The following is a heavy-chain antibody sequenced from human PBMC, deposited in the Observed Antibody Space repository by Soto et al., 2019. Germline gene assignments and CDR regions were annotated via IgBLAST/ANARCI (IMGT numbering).Heavy chain of an antibody. V-gene: IGHV3-23*01. Sequence: EVQLLESGGGLVQPGGSLRLPCAASGFTFSSYAMSWVRQAPGKGLEWVSAISGSGGSTYYADSVKGRFTISRDNSKNTLYLQMNSLRAEDTAVYYCAKGGGGYDYEGDYWGQGTLVTVSS. CDR3: AKGGGGYDYEGDY. D-gene: IGHD5-12*01. CDR1: GFTFSSYA. J-gene: IGHJ4*02. CDR2: ISGSGGST.